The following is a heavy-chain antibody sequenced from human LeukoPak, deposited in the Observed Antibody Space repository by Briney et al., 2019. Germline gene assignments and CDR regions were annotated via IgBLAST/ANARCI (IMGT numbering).Heavy chain of an antibody. D-gene: IGHD6-19*01. CDR1: GYTFTSYD. CDR2: MNPNSGNT. V-gene: IGHV1-8*03. J-gene: IGHJ4*02. CDR3: ARVSLSGWYVY. Sequence: ASVKVSCKASGYTFTSYDINWVRQATGQGLEWMGWMNPNSGNTGYAQKFQGRVTITRNTSISTAYMELSSLRPEDTAVYYCARVSLSGWYVYWGQGTLVTVSS.